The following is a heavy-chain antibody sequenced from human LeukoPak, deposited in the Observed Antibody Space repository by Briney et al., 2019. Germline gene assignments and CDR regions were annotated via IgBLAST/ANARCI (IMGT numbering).Heavy chain of an antibody. CDR3: AKPGRDVWFGEKNWFDP. CDR2: INPNSGGT. V-gene: IGHV1-2*02. J-gene: IGHJ5*02. CDR1: GYTFTGYY. D-gene: IGHD3-10*01. Sequence: ASVKVSCKASGYTFTGYYMHWVRQAPGQGLEWMGWINPNSGGTNYAQKFRGRVTMTRDTSISTAYMELSRLRSDDTAVYYCAKPGRDVWFGEKNWFDPWGQGTLVTVSS.